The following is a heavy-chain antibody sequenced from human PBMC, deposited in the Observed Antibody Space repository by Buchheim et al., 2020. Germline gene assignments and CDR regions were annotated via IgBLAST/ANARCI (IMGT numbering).Heavy chain of an antibody. CDR1: GGSISSYY. V-gene: IGHV4-59*08. J-gene: IGHJ4*02. CDR3: ARGSYDFWSGYPPFFDY. D-gene: IGHD3-3*01. CDR2: IYYSGRT. Sequence: QVQLQESGPGLVKPSETLSLTCTVSGGSISSYYWSWIRQPPGKGLEWIGYIYYSGRTNYNPSLKSRVTISVDTSKNQFSLKLSSVTAADTAVYYCARGSYDFWSGYPPFFDYWGQGTL.